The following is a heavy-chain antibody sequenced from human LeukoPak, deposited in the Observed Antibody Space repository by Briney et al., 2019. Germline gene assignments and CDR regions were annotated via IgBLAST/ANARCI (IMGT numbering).Heavy chain of an antibody. CDR3: ARGPTHLYYGMDV. Sequence: GGSLRLSCAASGFTFSSYGMHWVRQAPGKGLEWVAVISYDGSNKYYADSVKGRFTISRDNSRNSLFLQMFSLKAEDTAVYYCARGPTHLYYGMDVWGPGTTVTVSS. D-gene: IGHD1-1*01. V-gene: IGHV3-30*03. CDR1: GFTFSSYG. J-gene: IGHJ6*02. CDR2: ISYDGSNK.